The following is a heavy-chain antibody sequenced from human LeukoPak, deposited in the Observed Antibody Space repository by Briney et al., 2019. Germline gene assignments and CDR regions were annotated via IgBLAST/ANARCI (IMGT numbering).Heavy chain of an antibody. CDR2: IKSEIDGGTI. J-gene: IGHJ4*02. V-gene: IGHV3-15*01. Sequence: PGGSLRLSCVGSGFTFSDAWMTWVRQAPGKGLEWVGRIKSEIDGGTIDYAEPVKGRFTISRDDSRNTLYLQMSSLKTEDTAVYYCTSRRQDGWWGQGTLVTVS. CDR1: GFTFSDAW. D-gene: IGHD2-15*01. CDR3: TSRRQDGW.